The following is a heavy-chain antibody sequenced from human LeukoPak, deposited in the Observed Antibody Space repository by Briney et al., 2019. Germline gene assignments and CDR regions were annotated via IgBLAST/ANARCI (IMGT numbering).Heavy chain of an antibody. Sequence: PGGSLRLSCAASGFTFSDYYMSWIRQAPGKGLEWVSYISSSSSTIYYADSVKGRFTISRDNAKNSLYLQMNSLRAEDTAVYYCARVNCGGDCRMDVWGKGTTVTVSS. CDR1: GFTFSDYY. CDR2: ISSSSSTI. CDR3: ARVNCGGDCRMDV. D-gene: IGHD2-21*01. J-gene: IGHJ6*04. V-gene: IGHV3-11*04.